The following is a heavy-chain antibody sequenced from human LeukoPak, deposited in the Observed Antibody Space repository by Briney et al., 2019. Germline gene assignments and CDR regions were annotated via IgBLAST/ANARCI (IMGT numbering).Heavy chain of an antibody. CDR1: GYTFSSHY. V-gene: IGHV1-46*01. Sequence: GASVKVSCKASGYTFSSHYLHWLRQAPGQGLEWMGIINPSGGSTTYAQKFRGRLTMTRDMSTSTVYMELSSLRSEDTAVYYCARGSRPVYNLLTGKRYFDYWGQGTLLTVSS. CDR3: ARGSRPVYNLLTGKRYFDY. D-gene: IGHD3-9*01. J-gene: IGHJ4*02. CDR2: INPSGGST.